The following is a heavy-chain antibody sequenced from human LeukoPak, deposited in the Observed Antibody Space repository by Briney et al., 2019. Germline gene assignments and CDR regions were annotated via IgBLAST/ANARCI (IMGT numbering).Heavy chain of an antibody. Sequence: GGSLRLSCAASGFTFSNAWMSWVRQAPGKGLEWVGRIKSKTDGGTTDYAAPVKGRFTISRDDSKNTLYLQMNSLKTEDTAVYYCTTSVGAWLGFDYWGQGTLVTVSS. J-gene: IGHJ4*02. CDR1: GFTFSNAW. CDR3: TTSVGAWLGFDY. CDR2: IKSKTDGGTT. D-gene: IGHD1-26*01. V-gene: IGHV3-15*01.